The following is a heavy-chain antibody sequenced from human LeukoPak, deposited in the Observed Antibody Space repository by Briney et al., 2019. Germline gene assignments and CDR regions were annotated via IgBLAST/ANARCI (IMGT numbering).Heavy chain of an antibody. D-gene: IGHD5-12*01. CDR1: GYSFTSYW. CDR2: IYPGDSDT. V-gene: IGHV5-51*01. CDR3: ARTHKGDIPDPYYFDY. Sequence: GESLKISCKGSGYSFTSYWICWVRQIPGKGLEWMGIIYPGDSDTRYSPSFQSQATTSADKSISTSNLQWSSMKASDTAMYYCARTHKGDIPDPYYFDYWGQGTLVTVSS. J-gene: IGHJ4*02.